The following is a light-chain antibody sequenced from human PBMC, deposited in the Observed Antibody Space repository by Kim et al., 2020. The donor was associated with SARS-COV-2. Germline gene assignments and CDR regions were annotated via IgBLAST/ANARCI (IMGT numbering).Light chain of an antibody. CDR2: GAS. CDR3: QHYSTSPFT. CDR1: RRVLSSY. Sequence: ATRISKASRRVLSSYIAWYQQKPGQAPRLLIAGASNRATGIPDRFSGSGSGTDFTLTISRLQPEDFAVYYCQHYSTSPFTFGTGTKVDIK. V-gene: IGKV3-20*01. J-gene: IGKJ3*01.